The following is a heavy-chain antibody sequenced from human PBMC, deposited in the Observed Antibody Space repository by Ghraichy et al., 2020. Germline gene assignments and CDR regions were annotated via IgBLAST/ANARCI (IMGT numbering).Heavy chain of an antibody. V-gene: IGHV4-34*01. CDR1: GGSFSGDY. CDR2: INHSGST. D-gene: IGHD6-13*01. Sequence: SETLSLTCAVYGGSFSGDYWSWIRQPPGKGLEWIGEINHSGSTNYNPSLKSRVTISVDTSKNQFSLNLSSVTAADTAVYYCARGRPTSRQQLPFAELDYWGQGTLVTVSS. J-gene: IGHJ4*02. CDR3: ARGRPTSRQQLPFAELDY.